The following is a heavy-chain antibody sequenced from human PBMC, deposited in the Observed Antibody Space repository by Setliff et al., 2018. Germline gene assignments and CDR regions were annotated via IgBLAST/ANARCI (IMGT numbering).Heavy chain of an antibody. D-gene: IGHD5-12*01. V-gene: IGHV4-59*01. Sequence: SETLSLTCTVSDGSLSTYYWSWIRQPPGEGLEFIGYVYYSGTANYSPSLRSRLTISVDTSKNQFSLKLRSVTAADTAVYYCARGGTFRYFDFWGQGAPVTVSS. CDR1: DGSLSTYY. CDR2: VYYSGTA. CDR3: ARGGTFRYFDF. J-gene: IGHJ4*02.